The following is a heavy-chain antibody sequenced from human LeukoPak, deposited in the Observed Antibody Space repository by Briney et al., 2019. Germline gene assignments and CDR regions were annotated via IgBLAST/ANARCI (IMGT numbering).Heavy chain of an antibody. D-gene: IGHD1-26*01. J-gene: IGHJ6*02. CDR1: GFTVSSNY. CDR2: IYSGGST. CDR3: ARAAGPGSGSYYYYYGMDV. V-gene: IGHV3-53*04. Sequence: GGSLRLSCAASGFTVSSNYMSWVRQAPGKGLEWVSVIYSGGSTYYADSVKGRFTISRHNSKNTLYLQMNSLRAEDTAVYCCARAAGPGSGSYYYYYGMDVWGQGTTVTVSS.